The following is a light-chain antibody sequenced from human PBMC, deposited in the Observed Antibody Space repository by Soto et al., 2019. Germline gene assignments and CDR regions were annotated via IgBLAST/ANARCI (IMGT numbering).Light chain of an antibody. V-gene: IGKV3-11*01. CDR2: DAS. CDR1: QSVSSY. J-gene: IGKJ4*01. CDR3: QQRRDWPIT. Sequence: EIVLTQSPATLSLSPGERATLSCRASQSVSSYLAWYQQYPGQAPRLLISDASNRATGIPARFSGSGSGTDFTPPVSSPEPEDFALYYCQQRRDWPITFGGGTKVEI.